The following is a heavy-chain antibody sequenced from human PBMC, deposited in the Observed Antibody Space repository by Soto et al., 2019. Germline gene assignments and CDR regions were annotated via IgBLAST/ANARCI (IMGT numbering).Heavy chain of an antibody. V-gene: IGHV3-33*01. J-gene: IGHJ6*02. CDR1: GFTFSSYG. CDR3: ARDGQQLEGGMDV. Sequence: LRLSCAASGFTFSSYGMHWVRQAPGKGLEWVAVIWYDGSNKYYADSVKGRFTISRDNSKNTLYLQMNSLRAEDTAVYYCARDGQQLEGGMDVWGQGTTVTVSS. CDR2: IWYDGSNK. D-gene: IGHD6-13*01.